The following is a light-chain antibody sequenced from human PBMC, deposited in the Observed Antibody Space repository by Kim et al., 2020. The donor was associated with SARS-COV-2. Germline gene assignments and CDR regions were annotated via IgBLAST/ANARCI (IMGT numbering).Light chain of an antibody. CDR2: DAS. Sequence: LALQESAHLSWRASHSVASYLAWYQQSPGQSPTLLIYDASTRATAIPARFSGSGSGTDFTLTISSVGPEDFAVYYCQQRSSRPYTFGQGTKVEIK. CDR1: HSVASY. CDR3: QQRSSRPYT. V-gene: IGKV3-11*01. J-gene: IGKJ2*01.